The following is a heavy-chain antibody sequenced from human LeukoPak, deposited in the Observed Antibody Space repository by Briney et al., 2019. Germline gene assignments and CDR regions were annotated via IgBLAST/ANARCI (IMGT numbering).Heavy chain of an antibody. J-gene: IGHJ3*02. CDR3: ARHGVDDAFDI. D-gene: IGHD2-8*01. CDR2: IYYSGST. V-gene: IGHV4-59*08. Sequence: KTSETLSLTCAVYGGSFSGYYWIRQPPGKGLEWIGYIYYSGSTNYNPSLKSRVTISVDTSKNQFSLKLSSVTAADTAVYYCARHGVDDAFDIWGQGTMVTVSS. CDR1: GGSFSGYY.